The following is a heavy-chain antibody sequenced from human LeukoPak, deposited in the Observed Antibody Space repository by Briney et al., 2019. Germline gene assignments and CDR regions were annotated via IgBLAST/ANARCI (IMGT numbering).Heavy chain of an antibody. Sequence: GRSMRLSCLATAPTFRSKGMTWDSQVPGKGLQWVSAILGSGGATYYSDYVRGRFTISRDNSKNSVYLQMNSLRAEDTAVYYCAKGGEYCSGSYYYAYFDYWGQGTLVTVSS. V-gene: IGHV3-23*01. D-gene: IGHD3-10*01. CDR2: ILGSGGAT. CDR3: AKGGEYCSGSYYYAYFDY. CDR1: APTFRSKG. J-gene: IGHJ4*02.